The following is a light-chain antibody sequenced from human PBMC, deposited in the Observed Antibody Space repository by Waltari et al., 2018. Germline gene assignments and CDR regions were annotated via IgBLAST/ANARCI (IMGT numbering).Light chain of an antibody. CDR1: SGSIASNY. V-gene: IGLV6-57*02. CDR2: GDN. Sequence: NFMLTQPHSVSESPGKTVTISCTGSSGSIASNYVQWYQQRPGSAPTTVIYGDNRRPSGVPGRFSGTIDSSSNCPSLTISGLKTEDGADYYCQTYDSTNQGVFGGGTKRTVL. CDR3: QTYDSTNQGV. J-gene: IGLJ3*02.